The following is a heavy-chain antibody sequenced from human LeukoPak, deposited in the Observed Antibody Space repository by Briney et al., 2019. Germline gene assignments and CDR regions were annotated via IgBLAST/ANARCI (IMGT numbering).Heavy chain of an antibody. Sequence: SETLSLTCSVSGGSISSSSYYWGWIRQPPGKGLEWIGSIYYGGSTYYNPSLKSRVTISVDTSKNQFSLKLSSVTAADTAVYYCATFQTDYYFDYWGQGTLATVSS. CDR2: IYYGGST. V-gene: IGHV4-39*01. CDR1: GGSISSSSYY. J-gene: IGHJ4*02. CDR3: ATFQTDYYFDY.